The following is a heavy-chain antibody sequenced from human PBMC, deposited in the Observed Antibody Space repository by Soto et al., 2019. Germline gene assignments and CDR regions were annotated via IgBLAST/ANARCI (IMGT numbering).Heavy chain of an antibody. Sequence: PGLPLRLPWAVAGCKCSRFAMHWVLKAPGKGLEWVVIVWYDGSTRFYADPVKGRFTISRDNSQNMLFLQMNSLRAEDTSVYYCARDSFGGVNEIWGQGTMVTVS. CDR1: GCKCSRFA. V-gene: IGHV3-33*01. D-gene: IGHD3-10*01. CDR3: ARDSFGGVNEI. CDR2: VWYDGSTR. J-gene: IGHJ3*02.